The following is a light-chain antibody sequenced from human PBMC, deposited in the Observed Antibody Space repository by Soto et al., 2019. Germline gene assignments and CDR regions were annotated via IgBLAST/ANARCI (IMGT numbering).Light chain of an antibody. J-gene: IGKJ4*01. CDR1: HYLKKY. CDR2: EAS. V-gene: IGKV1-33*01. Sequence: DVQMTQSPSSLSASVGDRDTITCQASHYLKKYLNWYQEKPGKAPNLLIYEASNLQTGGPSRFSGSGSGTDFTFTISNLQPEDTGTYYCQQYYSVPLTFGGGTKVEIK. CDR3: QQYYSVPLT.